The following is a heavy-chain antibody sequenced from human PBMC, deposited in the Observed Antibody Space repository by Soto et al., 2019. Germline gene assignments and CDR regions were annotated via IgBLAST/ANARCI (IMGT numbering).Heavy chain of an antibody. Sequence: QVQLVQSGAEVKKPGASVKVSCKASGYTFTGYYMHWVRQAPGQGLELMGWINPNSGGTNYAQKFQGWVTMTSDTSISTAYMELSRLRSDDTAVYDCARLSSIYPGYYFDYGGQGTLVTVSS. CDR2: INPNSGGT. J-gene: IGHJ4*02. CDR3: ARLSSIYPGYYFDY. CDR1: GYTFTGYY. V-gene: IGHV1-2*04. D-gene: IGHD4-4*01.